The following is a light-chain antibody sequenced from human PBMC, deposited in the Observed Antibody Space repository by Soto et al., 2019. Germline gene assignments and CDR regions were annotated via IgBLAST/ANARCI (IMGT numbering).Light chain of an antibody. CDR1: PAIASF. CDR2: DAA. V-gene: IGKV1-9*01. CDR3: QHYNSYSEA. Sequence: IQLTQSPSSLSASVGYRVTITCRASPAIASFLAWYQQKPGTAPRLLIYDAATLQSGVPSRFSGSRSGTEYTLTIGSLQPDDFATYYCQHYNSYSEAFGQGTKVDIK. J-gene: IGKJ1*01.